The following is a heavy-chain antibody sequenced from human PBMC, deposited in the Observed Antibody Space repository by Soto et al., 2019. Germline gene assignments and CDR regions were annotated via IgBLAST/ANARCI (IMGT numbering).Heavy chain of an antibody. CDR1: GYTFTSYG. Sequence: QVQLVQSGAEVKKPGASVKVSCKASGYTFTSYGISWVRQAPGQGLEWMGWISAYNGNTNYAQKFQGRVTMTTDTSTSTAYMELRSLRSDDTAVYYCARDRGKVGYCGGDCHFAFDYWGQGTLVTVSS. V-gene: IGHV1-18*01. D-gene: IGHD2-21*02. CDR3: ARDRGKVGYCGGDCHFAFDY. J-gene: IGHJ4*02. CDR2: ISAYNGNT.